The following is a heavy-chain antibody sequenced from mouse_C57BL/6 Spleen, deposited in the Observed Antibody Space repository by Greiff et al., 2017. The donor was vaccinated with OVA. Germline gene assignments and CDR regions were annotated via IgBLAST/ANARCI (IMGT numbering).Heavy chain of an antibody. CDR2: IYPRSGNT. CDR3: ARGDYGSSYIYYFDY. Sequence: VQGVESGAELARPGASVKLSCKASGYTFTSYGISWVKQRTGQGLEWIGEIYPRSGNTYYNEKFKGKATLTADKSSSTAYMELRSLTSEDSAVYFCARGDYGSSYIYYFDYWGQGTTLTVSS. J-gene: IGHJ2*01. V-gene: IGHV1-81*01. CDR1: GYTFTSYG. D-gene: IGHD1-1*01.